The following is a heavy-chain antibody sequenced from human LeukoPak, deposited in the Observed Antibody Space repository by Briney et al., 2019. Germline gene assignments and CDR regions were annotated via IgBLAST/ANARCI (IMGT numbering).Heavy chain of an antibody. CDR3: ARAAPRLGSGWYSHDWY. D-gene: IGHD6-19*01. CDR2: ISSSGSTI. V-gene: IGHV3-48*04. Sequence: GGSLRLSCAASGFTFSSYAMSWVRQAPGKGLEWVSYISSSGSTIYYADSVKGRFTISRDNAKNSLYLQMNSLRAEDTAVYYCARAAPRLGSGWYSHDWYWGQGALVTVSS. J-gene: IGHJ4*02. CDR1: GFTFSSYA.